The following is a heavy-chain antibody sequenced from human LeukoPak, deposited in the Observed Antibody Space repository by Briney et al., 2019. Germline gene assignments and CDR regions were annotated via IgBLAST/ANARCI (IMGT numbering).Heavy chain of an antibody. V-gene: IGHV1-69*01. CDR2: IVPIFGTA. Sequence: SVKVSCKASGGTFSSYAISWVRQAPGQGLEWMGGIVPIFGTANYAQKFQGRVTITADESTSTAYMELSSLRSEDTAVYYCASDHTPGIAAVYYFDYWGQGTLVTVSS. CDR3: ASDHTPGIAAVYYFDY. D-gene: IGHD6-13*01. J-gene: IGHJ4*02. CDR1: GGTFSSYA.